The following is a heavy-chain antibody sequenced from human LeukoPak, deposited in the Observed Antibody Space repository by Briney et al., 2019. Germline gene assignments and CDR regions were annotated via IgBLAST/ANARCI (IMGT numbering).Heavy chain of an antibody. V-gene: IGHV3-30*01. J-gene: IGHJ4*02. D-gene: IGHD3-10*01. CDR2: ISYNGVHK. Sequence: GGSLRLSCPASGFTFSRYAMHWVRQAPGKGLEWVAVISYNGVHKYYADSVKGRFTISRDNSKSTLYLQMNSLRAEEPAVYYCTRVPEDSGLGHFDYWGQGSLVTVSA. CDR3: TRVPEDSGLGHFDY. CDR1: GFTFSRYA.